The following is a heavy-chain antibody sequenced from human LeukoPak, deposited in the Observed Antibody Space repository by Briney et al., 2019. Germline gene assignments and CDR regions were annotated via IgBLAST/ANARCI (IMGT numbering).Heavy chain of an antibody. CDR1: DVSISSNY. Sequence: SETLSLTCTVSDVSISSNYWTWIRQPAGKGLEWIGRISISASTNYNPSLKSRVSMSVDTSKNQFFLKLRSVTAADTAVYYCARGVVDTYYYDSSGYYYLDYWGQGALVTVSS. V-gene: IGHV4-4*07. J-gene: IGHJ4*02. D-gene: IGHD3-22*01. CDR2: ISISAST. CDR3: ARGVVDTYYYDSSGYYYLDY.